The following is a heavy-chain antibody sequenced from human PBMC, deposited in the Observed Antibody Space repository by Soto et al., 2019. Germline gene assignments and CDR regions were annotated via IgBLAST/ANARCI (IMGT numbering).Heavy chain of an antibody. CDR1: GGSFSGYY. J-gene: IGHJ6*02. Sequence: SETLSLTCVVYGGSFSGYYCSWVRQPPGKGLEWIGAINQSGGTNYNPSLKSRVTISVDTSKNQFSLSLSSVTAADTAIYYCAKFKNSYYYGLDVWGPGTAVTVSS. V-gene: IGHV4-34*01. CDR3: AKFKNSYYYGLDV. CDR2: INQSGGT.